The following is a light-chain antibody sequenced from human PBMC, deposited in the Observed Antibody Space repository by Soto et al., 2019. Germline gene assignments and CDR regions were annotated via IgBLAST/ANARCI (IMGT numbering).Light chain of an antibody. CDR2: ASS. J-gene: IGKJ1*01. V-gene: IGKV1-5*01. CDR1: QRIGSF. Sequence: IQMTKSTSTLSASDGDRVTITCRARQRIGSFLAWYHQKPGKAPNPRIYASSSLQSGVPSRFRGSGYGTDGTITIGSLQRDDGEIYDGQQYNPYSRTFGQGTK. CDR3: QQYNPYSRT.